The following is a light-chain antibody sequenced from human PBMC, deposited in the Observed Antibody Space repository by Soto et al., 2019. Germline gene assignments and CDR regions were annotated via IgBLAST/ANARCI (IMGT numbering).Light chain of an antibody. CDR3: AAWDDSLNGFYV. J-gene: IGLJ1*01. CDR1: SSDVGDYNY. Sequence: QSALTQPPSASGSLGQSVTIPCTGTSSDVGDYNYVSWYQQHPGKVPKLMIYEVSKRPSGVPDRFSGSKSGNTASLTVSGLQAEDEADYYCAAWDDSLNGFYVFGTGTKVTVL. CDR2: EVS. V-gene: IGLV2-8*01.